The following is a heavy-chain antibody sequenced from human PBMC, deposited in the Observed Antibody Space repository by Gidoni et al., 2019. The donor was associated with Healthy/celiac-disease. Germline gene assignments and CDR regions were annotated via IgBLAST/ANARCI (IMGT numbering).Heavy chain of an antibody. CDR1: GFTFSRYW. Sequence: EVQLVESGGGLVQPGGSLRLSCSASGFTFSRYWMSWVRQAPGKGLGWVANIKQDGSEKYYVDSVKGRFTISRDNAKNSLYLQMNSLRAEDTAVYYCARSGDSSSWPRWFDPWGQGTLVTVSS. D-gene: IGHD6-13*01. CDR2: IKQDGSEK. V-gene: IGHV3-7*01. J-gene: IGHJ5*02. CDR3: ARSGDSSSWPRWFDP.